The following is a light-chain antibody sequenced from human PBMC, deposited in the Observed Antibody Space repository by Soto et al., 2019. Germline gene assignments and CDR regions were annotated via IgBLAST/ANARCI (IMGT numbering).Light chain of an antibody. CDR1: QNLLYSDGNTS. CDR2: KVS. V-gene: IGKV2-30*01. Sequence: EAVMTQSPLSLPVTLGPPASISCKSRQNLLYSDGNTSLNWIQQRPGQYPRSLMAKVSNRDSGVPDRFNGSGSGSDFTLKISRVEAEDVGIYYCMQATHWPDTFGRGTKLEIK. CDR3: MQATHWPDT. J-gene: IGKJ2*01.